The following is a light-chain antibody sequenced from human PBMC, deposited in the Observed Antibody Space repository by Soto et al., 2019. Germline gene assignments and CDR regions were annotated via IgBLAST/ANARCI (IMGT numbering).Light chain of an antibody. Sequence: DIQMTQSPSTLSASVGDRVLITCRASQTISSWLAWYQQKPGKAPKLLIYDASSLESGVPARFSGSGSGTEFTLTISSLQPDDFATYFCQQTYSMPRGFTFGPGTKVDIK. CDR2: DAS. CDR3: QQTYSMPRGFT. CDR1: QTISSW. V-gene: IGKV1-5*01. J-gene: IGKJ3*01.